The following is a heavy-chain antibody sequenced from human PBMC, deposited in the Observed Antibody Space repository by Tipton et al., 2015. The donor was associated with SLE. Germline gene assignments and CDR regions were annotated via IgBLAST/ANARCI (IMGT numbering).Heavy chain of an antibody. CDR1: GGSISSSSYY. V-gene: IGHV4-39*07. CDR2: IYYSGST. CDR3: ARGRFSPDY. D-gene: IGHD3-3*01. Sequence: TLSLTCTVSGGSISSSSYYWGWIRQPPGKGLEWIGSIYYSGSTYYNPSLKSRVTISVDTSKNQFSLKPSSVTAADTAVYYCARGRFSPDYWGQGTLVTVSS. J-gene: IGHJ4*02.